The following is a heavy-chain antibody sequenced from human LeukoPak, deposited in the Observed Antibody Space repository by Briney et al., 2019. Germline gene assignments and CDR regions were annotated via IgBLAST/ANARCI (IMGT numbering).Heavy chain of an antibody. CDR2: ISSSSSYI. V-gene: IGHV3-21*01. CDR1: GFTFSSYS. J-gene: IGHJ3*02. D-gene: IGHD6-19*01. CDR3: ATVPYSRGWPDAFYI. Sequence: PGGSLRLSCAASGFTFSSYSMNWVRQAPGKGLEWVSSISSSSSYIYYADSVKGRFTISRDNAKNSLYLQMNSLRAEDTAVYYCATVPYSRGWPDAFYIWGQGTNVTVSS.